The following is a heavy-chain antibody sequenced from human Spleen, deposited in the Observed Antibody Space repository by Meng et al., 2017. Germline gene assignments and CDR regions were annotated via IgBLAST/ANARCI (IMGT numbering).Heavy chain of an antibody. J-gene: IGHJ4*02. Sequence: QVQRRQWSAGLVKPSDTLSLTCAVYGGSFSGYYWSWIRQPPGKGLEWIGEINHSGRTNSNPSLKSRVTISVDTSKNQFSLKLSSVTAADTAVYYCARGPTAAAGYYFDYWGQGTLVTVSS. D-gene: IGHD6-13*01. CDR3: ARGPTAAAGYYFDY. CDR1: GGSFSGYY. CDR2: INHSGRT. V-gene: IGHV4-34*01.